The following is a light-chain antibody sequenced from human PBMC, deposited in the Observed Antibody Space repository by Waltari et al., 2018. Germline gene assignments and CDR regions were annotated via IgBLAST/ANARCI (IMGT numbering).Light chain of an antibody. CDR3: SCRYNSRKHVV. CDR2: GRN. CDR1: TVGAYY. J-gene: IGLJ3*02. Sequence: SSELTQDPAVSVALGQTVTLTCHGDTVGAYYPTWYQQKPGQAPTLVIYGRNNRPSGIPDRFSGITSGNMATLTISGAQAEDEADYYCSCRYNSRKHVVFGGGTKLTVL. V-gene: IGLV3-19*01.